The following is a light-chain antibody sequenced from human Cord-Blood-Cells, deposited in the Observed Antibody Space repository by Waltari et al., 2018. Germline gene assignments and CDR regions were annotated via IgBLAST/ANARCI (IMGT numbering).Light chain of an antibody. CDR1: SSDVGSYNL. V-gene: IGLV2-23*01. J-gene: IGLJ3*02. Sequence: QSALTQPASVSGSPGQAFTISCTGTSSDVGSYNLVSWYQPHPGKAPQLMIYEGSKRPSGVYNRFSGSKSGNTASLTSSGLQAEDEADYYCCSYAGSSTWVFGGGTKLTVL. CDR2: EGS. CDR3: CSYAGSSTWV.